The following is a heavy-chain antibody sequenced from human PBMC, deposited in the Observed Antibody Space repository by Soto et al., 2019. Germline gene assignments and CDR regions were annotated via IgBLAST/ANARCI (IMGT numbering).Heavy chain of an antibody. CDR2: ITGSGGDT. V-gene: IGHV3-23*01. CDR1: GCTFTNYA. J-gene: IGHJ4*02. Sequence: PGGSMRLSRAAAGCTFTNYAMSWVRQTPGKGLEWVSAITGSGGDTFHADSVKGRFTISRDNTRNTLYLQMNSLRAEDTAVYYCAKGSANSRPYYFDYWGQGTLVTVSS. D-gene: IGHD6-13*01. CDR3: AKGSANSRPYYFDY.